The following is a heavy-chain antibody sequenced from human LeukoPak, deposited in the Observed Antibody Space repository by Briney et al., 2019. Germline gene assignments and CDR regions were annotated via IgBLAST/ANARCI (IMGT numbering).Heavy chain of an antibody. V-gene: IGHV3-30-3*02. J-gene: IGHJ6*02. Sequence: QAGGSLRLSCAASGFTFSSYAMHWVRQAPGKGLEWVAVISYDGSNKYYADSVKGRFTISRDNSKNTLYLQMNSLRAEDTAVYYCAKPRYCSSTSCSSYGLDVWGQGTTVTVSS. CDR2: ISYDGSNK. CDR1: GFTFSSYA. CDR3: AKPRYCSSTSCSSYGLDV. D-gene: IGHD2-2*01.